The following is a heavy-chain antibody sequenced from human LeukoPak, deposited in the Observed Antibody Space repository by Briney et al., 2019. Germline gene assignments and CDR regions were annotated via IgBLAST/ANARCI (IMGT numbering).Heavy chain of an antibody. CDR3: ATAQDACSSTSCYIGFDY. D-gene: IGHD2-2*02. Sequence: GASVKVSCKVSGYTLTELSMDWVRQAPGKGLEWMGGFDPEDGETIYAQKFQGRATMTEDTSTDTAYMELSSLRSEDTAVYYCATAQDACSSTSCYIGFDYWGQGTLVTVSS. J-gene: IGHJ4*02. CDR2: FDPEDGET. CDR1: GYTLTELS. V-gene: IGHV1-24*01.